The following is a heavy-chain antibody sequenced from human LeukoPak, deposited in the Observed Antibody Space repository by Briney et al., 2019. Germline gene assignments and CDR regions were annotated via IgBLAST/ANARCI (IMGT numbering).Heavy chain of an antibody. Sequence: PGGSLRLSCAASGFTFSRYEMNWVRQAPGKGLEWVSDISSSGSTIYYADFVKGRFTISRDNAKNSLYLQMNSLRAEDTAVYYCAREMEYYYDSSGDPYDAFDIWGQGTMVTVSS. CDR1: GFTFSRYE. CDR2: ISSSGSTI. J-gene: IGHJ3*02. D-gene: IGHD3-22*01. V-gene: IGHV3-48*03. CDR3: AREMEYYYDSSGDPYDAFDI.